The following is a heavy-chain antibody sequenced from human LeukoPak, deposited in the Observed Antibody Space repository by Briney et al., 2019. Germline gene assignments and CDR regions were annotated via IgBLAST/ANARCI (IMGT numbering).Heavy chain of an antibody. CDR1: GFTFSSYW. CDR3: ARDVGASAPDAFDI. D-gene: IGHD1-26*01. V-gene: IGHV3-7*01. CDR2: IKQDGSEK. Sequence: GGSLRLSCAASGFTFSSYWMSWVRQAPGKGLEWVANIKQDGSEKYYVDSVKGRFTISRDNAKNSLYLQMNSLRAEDTAVYYCARDVGASAPDAFDIWGQGTMVTVSS. J-gene: IGHJ3*02.